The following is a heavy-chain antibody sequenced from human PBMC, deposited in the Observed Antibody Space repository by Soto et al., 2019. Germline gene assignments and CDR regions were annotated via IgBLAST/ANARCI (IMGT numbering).Heavy chain of an antibody. CDR2: INQDGRDT. V-gene: IGHV3-7*01. Sequence: ESLRLSCAASGLAFRSFLMSWVRQAPGGGLEWVANINQDGRDTYYSDSVRDRFTISRDNAANSLFLHMNSLGAEDTAVYYCATYHDDEWESYRHRYWGQGTLVTVSS. CDR3: ATYHDDEWESYRHRY. J-gene: IGHJ4*02. D-gene: IGHD3-16*02. CDR1: GLAFRSFL.